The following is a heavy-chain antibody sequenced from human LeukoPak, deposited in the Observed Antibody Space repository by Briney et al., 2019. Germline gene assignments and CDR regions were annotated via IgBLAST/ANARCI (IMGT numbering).Heavy chain of an antibody. CDR3: ARDPAYCSSTSCYARGYFDY. CDR2: IYYSGST. Sequence: SETLSLTCTVSGGSISSYYWSWIRQPPGKGLEWIGYIYYSGSTNYNTSLKTRVTISVDTSKNQFSLRLSSVTAADTAVYYCARDPAYCSSTSCYARGYFDYWGQRTLVTVSS. V-gene: IGHV4-59*01. J-gene: IGHJ4*02. CDR1: GGSISSYY. D-gene: IGHD2-2*01.